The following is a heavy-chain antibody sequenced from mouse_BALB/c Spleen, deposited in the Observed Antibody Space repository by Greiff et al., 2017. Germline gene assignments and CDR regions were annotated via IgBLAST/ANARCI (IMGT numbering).Heavy chain of an antibody. J-gene: IGHJ2*01. CDR1: GFSLTSYG. CDR3: ARKRGSWDYFDY. V-gene: IGHV2-2*02. D-gene: IGHD4-1*01. CDR2: IWSGGST. Sequence: VQLQQSGPGLVQPSQSLSITCTVSGFSLTSYGVHWVRQSPGKGLEWLGVIWSGGSTDYNAAFISRLSISKDNSKSQVFFKMNSLQANDTAIYYCARKRGSWDYFDYWGQGTTLTVSS.